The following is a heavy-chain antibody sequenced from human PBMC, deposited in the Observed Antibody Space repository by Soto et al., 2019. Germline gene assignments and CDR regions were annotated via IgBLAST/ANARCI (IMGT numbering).Heavy chain of an antibody. Sequence: ASVKVSCKASGYTFSSYAMHWVRQAPGQRLEWMGWINAGYGNTKYSQKFQDRVTISRDTSASTAYMELTSLRSEDTAVYYCARDTGDGTFQFWGQRTLVNVSS. J-gene: IGHJ4*02. CDR3: ARDTGDGTFQF. V-gene: IGHV1-3*01. D-gene: IGHD7-27*01. CDR2: INAGYGNT. CDR1: GYTFSSYA.